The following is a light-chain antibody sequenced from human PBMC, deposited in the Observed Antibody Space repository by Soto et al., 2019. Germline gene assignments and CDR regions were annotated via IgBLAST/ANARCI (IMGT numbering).Light chain of an antibody. CDR2: DAP. CDR3: QQRSNWPPYT. J-gene: IGKJ2*01. Sequence: EIVLTQSPATLSLSPGERATLSCRASQSVSSYLAWYQQKPGQAPRLHIYDAPNRATGIPARFSGSGSGTDFTLIISSLEPEDLAVYYSQQRSNWPPYTFGQGTKLEIK. V-gene: IGKV3-11*01. CDR1: QSVSSY.